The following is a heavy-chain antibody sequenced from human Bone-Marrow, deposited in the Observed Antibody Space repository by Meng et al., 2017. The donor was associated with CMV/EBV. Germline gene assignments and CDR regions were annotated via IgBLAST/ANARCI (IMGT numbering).Heavy chain of an antibody. D-gene: IGHD6-6*01. Sequence: GESLKISCAASAFTFSNYGMHWVRQAPDKGLEWVAFIHSDGNKKYYADSVKGRFTISRDNSKNTLYLQINSLRAEDTAVYYCARDGGKISYSSPSGDYYYYYGMDVWGQATTVTVSS. CDR2: IHSDGNKK. CDR1: AFTFSNYG. CDR3: ARDGGKISYSSPSGDYYYYYGMDV. J-gene: IGHJ6*02. V-gene: IGHV3-30*02.